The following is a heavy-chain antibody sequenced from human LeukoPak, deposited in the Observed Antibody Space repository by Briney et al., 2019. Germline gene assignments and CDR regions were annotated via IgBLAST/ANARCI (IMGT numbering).Heavy chain of an antibody. V-gene: IGHV2-5*02. Sequence: SGPTLVNPTQTLTLTCTFSGFSLSTSGVGVGWIRQPPGKALEWLALIYWDDDKRYSPSLKSRLTITKDTSKNQVVLTMTNMDPVDTATYYCAHSPLVKLYDSSGYGTYCFDYWGQGTLVTVSS. J-gene: IGHJ4*02. CDR1: GFSLSTSGVG. CDR2: IYWDDDK. D-gene: IGHD3-22*01. CDR3: AHSPLVKLYDSSGYGTYCFDY.